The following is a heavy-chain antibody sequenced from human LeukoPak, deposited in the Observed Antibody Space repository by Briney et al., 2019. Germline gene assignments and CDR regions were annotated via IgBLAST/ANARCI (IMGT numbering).Heavy chain of an antibody. Sequence: GGSLRLSCAASGFTLSTHGMHCVRQAPGKGLEWVAYLRYNGNNKNYAASVKGRFTISRDNSKNTLFLQMNSLRAEDTAVYYCAKEASRGSSFAYTPIEKPYYLDYWGQGTLVTVSS. CDR3: AKEASRGSSFAYTPIEKPYYLDY. CDR2: LRYNGNNK. V-gene: IGHV3-30*02. J-gene: IGHJ4*02. CDR1: GFTLSTHG. D-gene: IGHD5-18*01.